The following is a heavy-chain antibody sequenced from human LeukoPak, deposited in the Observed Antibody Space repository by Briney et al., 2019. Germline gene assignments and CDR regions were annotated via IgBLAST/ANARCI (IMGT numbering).Heavy chain of an antibody. D-gene: IGHD2-2*01. V-gene: IGHV3-23*01. CDR1: GFTFSSYA. J-gene: IGHJ4*02. Sequence: GGSLRLSCEASGFTFSSYAMTWVRQAPGKGLEWVSSISSSGGATYYADFVRGRFTITRDNSKNTLYLQMNSLRAEDTALYYSAKLPGKTYWVVDLWGEKTLVTVSS. CDR3: AKLPGKTYWVVDL. CDR2: ISSSGGAT.